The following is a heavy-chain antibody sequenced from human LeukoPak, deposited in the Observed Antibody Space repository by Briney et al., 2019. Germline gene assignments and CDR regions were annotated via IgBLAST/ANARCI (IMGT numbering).Heavy chain of an antibody. CDR2: IWYDGSSK. CDR3: ARDCSTMVRGVNY. J-gene: IGHJ4*02. D-gene: IGHD3-10*01. Sequence: GGSLKLSCAASGFTFSSYGMHWVRQAPGKGLEWVAVIWYDGSSKYYADSVKGRFTISRDNSKNTLYLQMNSLRAEDTAVYYCARDCSTMVRGVNYWGQGTLVTVSS. CDR1: GFTFSSYG. V-gene: IGHV3-33*01.